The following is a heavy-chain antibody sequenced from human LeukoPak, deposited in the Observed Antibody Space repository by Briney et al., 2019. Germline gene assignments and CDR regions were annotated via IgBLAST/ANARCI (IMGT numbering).Heavy chain of an antibody. Sequence: GGSLRLSCAASGFAFSDYYMSWIRQAPGKGLEWVSYISSSGSTIYYADSVKRRFTISRDNAKNSLYLQMNSLRAEDTAVYYCARDLLDTAMVTWPGWFDPWGQGTLVTVSS. D-gene: IGHD5-18*01. CDR1: GFAFSDYY. CDR3: ARDLLDTAMVTWPGWFDP. J-gene: IGHJ5*02. V-gene: IGHV3-11*01. CDR2: ISSSGSTI.